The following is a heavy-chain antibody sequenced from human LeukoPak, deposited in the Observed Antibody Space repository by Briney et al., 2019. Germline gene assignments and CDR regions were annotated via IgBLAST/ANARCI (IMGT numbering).Heavy chain of an antibody. CDR2: INSDGSST. V-gene: IGHV3-74*01. CDR3: ARDPFSDSGYDWYNWFDP. Sequence: GRSLRLSCAASGFTFSSYWMHWVRQAPGKGLVWVSRINSDGSSTSYADSVKGRFTISRDNAKNTLYLQMNSLRAEDTAVYYCARDPFSDSGYDWYNWFDPWGQGTLVTVSS. D-gene: IGHD5-12*01. CDR1: GFTFSSYW. J-gene: IGHJ5*02.